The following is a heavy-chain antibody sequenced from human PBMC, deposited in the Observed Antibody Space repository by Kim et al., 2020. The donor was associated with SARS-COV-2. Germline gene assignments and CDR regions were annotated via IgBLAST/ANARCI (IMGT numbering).Heavy chain of an antibody. CDR1: GDNFKSYV. D-gene: IGHD5-12*01. J-gene: IGHJ4*02. V-gene: IGHV1-69*13. Sequence: SVKVSCKASGDNFKSYVITWVRQAPGQGLEWMGDIIPVFGTPNYAPRFQGRVTRTAAESTNTAYMELSSLKSDDTAVYYCAREWLLVRDFCVQGSLVTV. CDR3: AREWLLVRDF. CDR2: IIPVFGTP.